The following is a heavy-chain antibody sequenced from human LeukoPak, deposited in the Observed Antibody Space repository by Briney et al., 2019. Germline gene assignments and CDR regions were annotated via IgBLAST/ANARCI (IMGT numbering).Heavy chain of an antibody. J-gene: IGHJ4*02. Sequence: GGSLRPSCAASGLTFKKYWMNWVRQVPGKGLECLANIKEDGSETYYADSVKGRFTISRDNPKNLLFLQINSLRVEDTAVYYCARETPRRGETRDGYRWGQGTLVTVSS. CDR3: ARETPRRGETRDGYR. CDR1: GLTFKKYW. CDR2: IKEDGSET. V-gene: IGHV3-7*01. D-gene: IGHD5-24*01.